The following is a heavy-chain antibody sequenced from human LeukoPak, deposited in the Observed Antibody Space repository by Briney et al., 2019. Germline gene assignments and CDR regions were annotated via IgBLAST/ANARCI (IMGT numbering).Heavy chain of an antibody. J-gene: IGHJ6*03. Sequence: RTGGSLRLSCAASGFTFDDYGMSWVRQAPGKGLEWVSGINWNGGSTGYADSVKGRFTISRDNAKNSLYLQMNSLRAEDTALYHCARGGSPARYYYYYMDVWGKGTTVTVSS. CDR1: GFTFDDYG. CDR3: ARGGSPARYYYYYMDV. CDR2: INWNGGST. D-gene: IGHD1-26*01. V-gene: IGHV3-20*01.